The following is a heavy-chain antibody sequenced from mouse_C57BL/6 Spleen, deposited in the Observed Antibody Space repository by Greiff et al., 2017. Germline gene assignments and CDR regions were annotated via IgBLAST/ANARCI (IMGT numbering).Heavy chain of an antibody. Sequence: QVQLQQSGAELVMPGASVKLSCKASGYTFTRYWMHWVKQRPGQGLEWIGEIDPSDSYTNYNQKFKGKSPLTVDKSSSTAYMQLSSLTSEDSAVYYCARTGTTQATLFDDWGQGTTLTVSS. CDR2: IDPSDSYT. CDR1: GYTFTRYW. D-gene: IGHD3-2*02. J-gene: IGHJ2*01. CDR3: ARTGTTQATLFDD. V-gene: IGHV1-69*01.